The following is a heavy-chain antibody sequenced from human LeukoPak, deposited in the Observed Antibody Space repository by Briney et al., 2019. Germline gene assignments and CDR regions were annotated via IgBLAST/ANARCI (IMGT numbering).Heavy chain of an antibody. Sequence: SETLSLTCTVSGGSISSYYRSWIRQPPGKGLEWIGYIYYSGSTNYNPSLKSRVTISVDTSKNQFSLKLSSVTAADTAVYYCARDSSSWSNEYFQHWGQGTLVTVSS. D-gene: IGHD6-13*01. CDR3: ARDSSSWSNEYFQH. CDR1: GGSISSYY. CDR2: IYYSGST. V-gene: IGHV4-59*01. J-gene: IGHJ1*01.